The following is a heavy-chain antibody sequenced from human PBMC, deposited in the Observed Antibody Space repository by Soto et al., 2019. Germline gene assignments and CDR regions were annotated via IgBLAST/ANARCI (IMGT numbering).Heavy chain of an antibody. Sequence: QVQLVESGGAVVQPGTSLRLSCAAPGFLFSIFGTHWVRQAPGKGLEWVAVIVSHGGKIGYADSVRGRFTTYRDNSRNMLFLEMSSLRVEDTAMYYCARDEDLWADNGLDWWGPGTLVTVSS. D-gene: IGHD3-10*01. CDR3: ARDEDLWADNGLDW. CDR1: GFLFSIFG. J-gene: IGHJ4*02. CDR2: IVSHGGKI. V-gene: IGHV3-33*02.